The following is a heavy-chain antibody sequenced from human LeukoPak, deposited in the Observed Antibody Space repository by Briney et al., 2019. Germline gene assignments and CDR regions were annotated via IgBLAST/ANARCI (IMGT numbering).Heavy chain of an antibody. J-gene: IGHJ6*02. CDR1: GYTFTSYG. CDR3: AREGGRVVVPRAHPYGMDV. Sequence: ASVKVCCKAPGYTFTSYGISWVRQAPGQGLEWMGWTSAYNGNTNYAQKHQGRVTMTTDTTTSTAYMELRSLRSDDTAVYYCAREGGRVVVPRAHPYGMDVWGQGTTVTVSS. CDR2: TSAYNGNT. V-gene: IGHV1-18*01. D-gene: IGHD2-2*01.